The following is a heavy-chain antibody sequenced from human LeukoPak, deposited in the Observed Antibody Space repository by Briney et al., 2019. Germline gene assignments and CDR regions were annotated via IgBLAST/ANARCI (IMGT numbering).Heavy chain of an antibody. J-gene: IGHJ6*02. V-gene: IGHV5-51*01. Sequence: GESLKISCKGSGYSFTSSWIGWVRQMPGKGLEWMGIIYPGDSDTRYSPSFQGQVTISADKSISTAYLQWSSLKASDTAMYYCARHPNVGATHYYYGMDVWAKGPRSPSP. CDR3: ARHPNVGATHYYYGMDV. CDR2: IYPGDSDT. CDR1: GYSFTSSW. D-gene: IGHD1-26*01.